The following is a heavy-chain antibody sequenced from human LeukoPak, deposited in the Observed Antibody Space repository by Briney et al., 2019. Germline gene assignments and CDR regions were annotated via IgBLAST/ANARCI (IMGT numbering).Heavy chain of an antibody. Sequence: GGSLRLSCAASGFTFSSYWMEWVRQAPGKGLVWVSRISTDGSITTYADSVKGRFTISRDNAKNTLYVQMNSLRAEDTAVYYCATDLVGSSRDYWGQGTLVTVSS. J-gene: IGHJ4*02. CDR2: ISTDGSIT. D-gene: IGHD6-6*01. V-gene: IGHV3-74*01. CDR1: GFTFSSYW. CDR3: ATDLVGSSRDY.